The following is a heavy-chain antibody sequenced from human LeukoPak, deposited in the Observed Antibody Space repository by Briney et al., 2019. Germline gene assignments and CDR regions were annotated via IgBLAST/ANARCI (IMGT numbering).Heavy chain of an antibody. CDR1: GFTFDDYA. V-gene: IGHV3-9*01. J-gene: IGHJ4*02. CDR2: ISWNSGSI. D-gene: IGHD4-11*01. CDR3: AKAVTNYFDY. Sequence: GGSLRLSCAASGFTFDDYAMHWVRQAPGKGLEWVSGISWNSGSIGYADSVKGRFTISRDNAKNSLYLQMNSLRAEDTALYYCAKAVTNYFDYWGRGTLVTVSS.